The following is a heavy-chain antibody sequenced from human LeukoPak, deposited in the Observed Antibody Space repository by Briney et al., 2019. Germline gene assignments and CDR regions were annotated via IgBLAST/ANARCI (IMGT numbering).Heavy chain of an antibody. V-gene: IGHV3-64*04. CDR2: ISSNGGST. J-gene: IGHJ4*02. Sequence: GGSLRLSCSASGFTFSSYAMHWVRQAPGKGLEYVSAISSNGGSTYYADSVKGRFTISRDNSKNTLSLEMNSLRVEDTAVYYCAKGRVRGVITSFDYWGQGTLVTVSS. CDR3: AKGRVRGVITSFDY. D-gene: IGHD3-10*01. CDR1: GFTFSSYA.